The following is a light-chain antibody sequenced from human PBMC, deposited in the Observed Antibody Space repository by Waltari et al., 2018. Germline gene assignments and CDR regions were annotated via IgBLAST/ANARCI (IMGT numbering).Light chain of an antibody. CDR2: NAY. CDR1: QGIGGY. J-gene: IGKJ2*01. CDR3: QQDSSYPLT. Sequence: DIQLTQSPSFLSASVVDRVTITCRASQGIGGYLVWYQQKPGKVPKVLIYNAYTLESGVPSRFSGSGSGTEFTLTISSLQPEDFATYYCQQDSSYPLTFGQGTKLESK. V-gene: IGKV1-9*01.